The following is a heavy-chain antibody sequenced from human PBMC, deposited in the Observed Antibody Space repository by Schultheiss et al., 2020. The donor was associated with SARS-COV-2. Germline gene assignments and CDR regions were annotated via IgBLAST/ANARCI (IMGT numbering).Heavy chain of an antibody. CDR3: AREWGGTVTTTNWFDP. J-gene: IGHJ5*02. V-gene: IGHV1-18*01. Sequence: ASVKVSCKASGGTFSSYAISWVRQAPGQGLEWMGWINPNSGNTNYAQKLQGRVTMTTDTSTSTAYMELRSLRSDDTAMYYCAREWGGTVTTTNWFDPWGQGTLVTVSS. CDR1: GGTFSSYA. CDR2: INPNSGNT. D-gene: IGHD4-17*01.